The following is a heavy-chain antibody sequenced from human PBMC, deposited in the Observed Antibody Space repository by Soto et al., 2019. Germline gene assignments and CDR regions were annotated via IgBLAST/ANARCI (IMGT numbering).Heavy chain of an antibody. CDR3: ARARAPVLLSFGELFQ. CDR1: GNTVPNYA. Sequence: ASVKVSCKASGNTVPNYAIHWVRQAPGQRLEWMGWINADNGHTKYSQKFQGRVTITRDTAASTAYMELSSLRSEDTAVYYCARARAPVLLSFGELFQWGQGTLVTVSS. D-gene: IGHD3-10*01. V-gene: IGHV1-3*01. J-gene: IGHJ4*02. CDR2: INADNGHT.